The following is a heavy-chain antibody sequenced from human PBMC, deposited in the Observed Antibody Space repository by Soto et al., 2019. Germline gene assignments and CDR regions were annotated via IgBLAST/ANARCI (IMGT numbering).Heavy chain of an antibody. V-gene: IGHV3-21*01. CDR1: GFTFSSSG. J-gene: IGHJ4*02. CDR3: AGDDVEVPARMYYFDQ. Sequence: EVQFVESGGGLVKPGGSLRLSCAASGFTFSSSGMNWVRQAPGRVLEWVSSINRSGGFTYYAESVRGRFTISRDSAKNSRSLHMHSLRVEDTAVYYCAGDDVEVPARMYYFDQWGQGTLVTVSS. D-gene: IGHD2-2*01. CDR2: INRSGGFT.